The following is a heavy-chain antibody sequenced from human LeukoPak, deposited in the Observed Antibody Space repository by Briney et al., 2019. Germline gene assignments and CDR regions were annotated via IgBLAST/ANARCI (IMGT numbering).Heavy chain of an antibody. CDR1: GYTFSNFG. Sequence: GASVTVSFKSSGYTFSNFGINWVRQPPGQGHEWMGWISGNNDNPTYGQKFQGRFTVTTDSSTSTAYIELRNLRLDDTAVYYCARDGTSTDDYWGQGTLVTVSS. CDR2: ISGNNDNP. V-gene: IGHV1-18*01. J-gene: IGHJ4*02. CDR3: ARDGTSTDDY. D-gene: IGHD2-2*01.